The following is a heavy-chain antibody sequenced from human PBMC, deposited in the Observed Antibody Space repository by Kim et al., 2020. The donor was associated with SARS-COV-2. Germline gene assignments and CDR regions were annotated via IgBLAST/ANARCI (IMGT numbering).Heavy chain of an antibody. CDR1: GFTFSSYA. Sequence: GGSLRLSCAASGFTFSSYAMHWVRQAPGKGLEWVAVISYDGSNKYYADSVKGRFTISRDNSKNTLYLQMNSLRAEDTAVYYCARADWIHQLLLAVDYWGQGTLVTVSS. D-gene: IGHD2-2*01. CDR2: ISYDGSNK. V-gene: IGHV3-30*04. CDR3: ARADWIHQLLLAVDY. J-gene: IGHJ4*02.